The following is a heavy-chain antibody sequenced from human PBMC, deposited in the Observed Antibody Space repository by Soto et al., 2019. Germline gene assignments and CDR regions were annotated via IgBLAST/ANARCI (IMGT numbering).Heavy chain of an antibody. V-gene: IGHV3-23*01. CDR3: AKDLDFGVFETSAYTAFDI. Sequence: GGSLRLSCAASGFTFSSYAMSWVRQAPGKGLEWVSAISGSGGSTYYADSVKGRFTISRDNSKNTLYLQMNSLRAEDTAVYYCAKDLDFGVFETSAYTAFDIWGQGTMVTVSS. J-gene: IGHJ3*02. CDR2: ISGSGGST. CDR1: GFTFSSYA. D-gene: IGHD2-2*02.